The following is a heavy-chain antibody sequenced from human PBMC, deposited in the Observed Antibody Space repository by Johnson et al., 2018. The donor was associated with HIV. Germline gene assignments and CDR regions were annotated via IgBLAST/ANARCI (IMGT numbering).Heavy chain of an antibody. D-gene: IGHD6-13*01. Sequence: VQLVESGGGLVQPGGSLRLSCAASGFTFSSYAMHWVRQAPGKGLEWVAVISYDGSNKYYADSVKGRFTISRDTSKNTLYLQMNSLRAEDTAVYSCASPLEAAAGPMDAFDIWGQGTMVTVSS. CDR2: ISYDGSNK. CDR1: GFTFSSYA. V-gene: IGHV3-30-3*01. J-gene: IGHJ3*02. CDR3: ASPLEAAAGPMDAFDI.